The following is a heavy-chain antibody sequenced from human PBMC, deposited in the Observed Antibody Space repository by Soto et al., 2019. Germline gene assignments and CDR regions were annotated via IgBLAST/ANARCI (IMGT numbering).Heavy chain of an antibody. CDR3: ARARQPEYSIAIFFDI. J-gene: IGHJ4*02. D-gene: IGHD5-18*01. CDR2: IYSAGST. Sequence: PGGSLRLSCAASGLTLSSSYMSWVRQAPGKGLQWVSVIYSAGSTYYANSAKGRFTISRDISTNMVYLQMSSLTDEDTAVYYCARARQPEYSIAIFFDIWGQGALVTVSS. CDR1: GLTLSSSY. V-gene: IGHV3-53*01.